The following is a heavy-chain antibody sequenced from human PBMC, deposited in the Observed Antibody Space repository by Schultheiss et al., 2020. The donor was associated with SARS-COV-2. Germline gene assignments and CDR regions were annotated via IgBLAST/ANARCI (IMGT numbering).Heavy chain of an antibody. J-gene: IGHJ4*02. CDR1: GFTLSNYA. CDR3: ARVWLGAIDY. D-gene: IGHD3-3*01. CDR2: ISTSGGST. V-gene: IGHV3-23*01. Sequence: GGSLRLSCAASGFTLSNYAMIWVRQAPGKGLEWVSSISTSGGSTYYADSVKGRFTISRDNSKNTLFLQMSSLRSEDTAVYYCARVWLGAIDYWGQGTLVTVSS.